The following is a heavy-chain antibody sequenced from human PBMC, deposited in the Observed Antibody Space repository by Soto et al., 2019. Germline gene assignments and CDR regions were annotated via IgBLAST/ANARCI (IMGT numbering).Heavy chain of an antibody. Sequence: GGSLRLSCAASGFTFSSYAMHWVRQAPGKGLEWVAVISYDGSNKYYADSVKGRFTISRDNSKNTLYLQMNSLRAEDTAVYYCATDPSEGFDIWGQGTMVTVSS. CDR3: ATDPSEGFDI. V-gene: IGHV3-30-3*01. CDR1: GFTFSSYA. J-gene: IGHJ3*02. CDR2: ISYDGSNK.